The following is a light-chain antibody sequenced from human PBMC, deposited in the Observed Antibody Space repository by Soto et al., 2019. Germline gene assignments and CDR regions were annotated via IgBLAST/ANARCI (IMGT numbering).Light chain of an antibody. J-gene: IGKJ1*01. V-gene: IGKV3-20*01. CDR1: QSVSSNY. CDR2: GAS. Sequence: ALTQSPGTLSSSPGERATLSCRASQSVSSNYLAWYQQKPGQAPRLLIYGASSRATGIPDRFSGSGSGTDFTLTIDXLESEDFAVYFCQQYGDLPWTFGQGTKV. CDR3: QQYGDLPWT.